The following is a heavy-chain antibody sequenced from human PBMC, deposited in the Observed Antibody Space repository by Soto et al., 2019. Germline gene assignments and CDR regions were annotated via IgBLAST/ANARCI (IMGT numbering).Heavy chain of an antibody. D-gene: IGHD4-4*01. V-gene: IGHV3-30-3*01. J-gene: IGHJ2*01. CDR2: ISYDGRNK. CDR3: ARPLWRDDYNWRYFDL. Sequence: QVQLVESGGGVVQPGRSLRLSCAASGFTFSSYAMHWVRQVPGKGLEWVAVISYDGRNKYYADSVKGRFTISRDNSKNTLYLQMNSLRAEDTAVYYCARPLWRDDYNWRYFDLWGRGTLITVSS. CDR1: GFTFSSYA.